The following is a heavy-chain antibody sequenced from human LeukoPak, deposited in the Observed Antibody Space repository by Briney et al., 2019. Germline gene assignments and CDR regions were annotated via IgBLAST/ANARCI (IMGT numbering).Heavy chain of an antibody. J-gene: IGHJ4*02. CDR2: ISGDGTTT. D-gene: IGHD2-15*01. V-gene: IGHV3-74*01. CDR1: GFTFSNDW. Sequence: PGGSLRVSCAVSGFTFSNDWMHWVRQAPGKGLLWVSRISGDGTTTNYADSVKGRFTISRDNAKNTLYLQMDSLRAEDTAVYYCAGTWSFDYWGQVTLVTVSS. CDR3: AGTWSFDY.